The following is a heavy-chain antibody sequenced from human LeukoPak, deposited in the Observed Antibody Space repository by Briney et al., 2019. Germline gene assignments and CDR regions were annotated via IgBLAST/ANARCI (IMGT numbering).Heavy chain of an antibody. D-gene: IGHD2-21*01. J-gene: IGHJ4*02. CDR3: ARPRGCGSARCNNFDY. Sequence: GGSLRLSCAASGFTFSSYDMSWVRQAPGKGLEWVAIMHEYGSQIFYVDSVKGRFIISRDNARNSLYLQMNNLRAEDTAVYYCARPRGCGSARCNNFDYWGQGTLVTVSS. CDR1: GFTFSSYD. CDR2: MHEYGSQI. V-gene: IGHV3-7*01.